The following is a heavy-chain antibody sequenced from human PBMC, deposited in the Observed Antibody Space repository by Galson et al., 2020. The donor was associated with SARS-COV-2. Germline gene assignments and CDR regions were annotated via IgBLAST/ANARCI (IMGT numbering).Heavy chain of an antibody. J-gene: IGHJ6*02. Sequence: GESLKISCAASGFTFSSYAMHWVRQAPGKGLEWVAVISYDGSNKYYADSVKGRFTIPRDNSKNTLYLQMNSLRAEDTAVYYCARAPGAGMDVWGQGTTVTVSS. CDR2: ISYDGSNK. CDR3: ARAPGAGMDV. D-gene: IGHD3-10*01. V-gene: IGHV3-30*04. CDR1: GFTFSSYA.